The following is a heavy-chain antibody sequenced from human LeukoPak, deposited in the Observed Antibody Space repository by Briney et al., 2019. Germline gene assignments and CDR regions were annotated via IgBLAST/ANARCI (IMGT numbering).Heavy chain of an antibody. V-gene: IGHV4-34*01. Sequence: SETLSLTCAVYGGSFSGYYWSWIRQPPGKGLEWIGEINHSGSTNYNPSLKSQVTISVDTSKNQFSLKLSSVTAADTAVYYCARGRASYDSSGYYYFWGQGTLVTVSS. D-gene: IGHD3-22*01. J-gene: IGHJ4*02. CDR3: ARGRASYDSSGYYYF. CDR2: INHSGST. CDR1: GGSFSGYY.